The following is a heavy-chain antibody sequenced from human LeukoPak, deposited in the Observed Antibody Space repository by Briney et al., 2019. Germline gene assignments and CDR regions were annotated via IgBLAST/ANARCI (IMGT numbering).Heavy chain of an antibody. Sequence: PGRSLRLSCAASGFTFSSYGMHWVRQAPGKGLEWVGRIKSKTDGGTTDYAAPVKGRFTISRDDSKNTLYLQMNSLKTEDTAVYYCTTGGYGGQFDYWGQGTLVTVSS. V-gene: IGHV3-15*01. CDR2: IKSKTDGGTT. CDR1: GFTFSSYG. D-gene: IGHD5-12*01. J-gene: IGHJ4*02. CDR3: TTGGYGGQFDY.